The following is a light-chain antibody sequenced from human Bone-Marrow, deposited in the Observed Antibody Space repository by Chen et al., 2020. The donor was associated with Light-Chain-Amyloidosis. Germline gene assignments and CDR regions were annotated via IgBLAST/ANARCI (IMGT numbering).Light chain of an antibody. CDR1: SGDVGGYDV. V-gene: IGLV2-11*02. J-gene: IGLJ2*01. CDR2: DVS. CDR3: CSTAGRSTLV. Sequence: QSALTQPRSVSGSPGQPVTISFTGTSGDVGGYDVVSWYQQYPVKAPKLIIYDVSKRPSGVPDRFSGSKSGNTASLTISGLQAADEADYYCCSTAGRSTLVFGGGTTLTVL.